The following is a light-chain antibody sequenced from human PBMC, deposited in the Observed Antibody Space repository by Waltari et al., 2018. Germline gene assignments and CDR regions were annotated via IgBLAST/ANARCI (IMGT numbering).Light chain of an antibody. V-gene: IGLV3-25*03. CDR3: QSADDSVTYVV. J-gene: IGLJ2*01. Sequence: SYELTQPPSEPVSPGQTPNIPCSGEALPRQNVHGYQQMSGQAPLLVLFKDIERPPGTPERFSGSTSGTTVTLTISGVQAEGEAEYFCQSADDSVTYVVFGGGTRLTIL. CDR1: ALPRQN. CDR2: KDI.